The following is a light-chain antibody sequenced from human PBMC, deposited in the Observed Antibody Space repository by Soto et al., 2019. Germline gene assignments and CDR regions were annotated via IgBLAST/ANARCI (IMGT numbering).Light chain of an antibody. V-gene: IGKV1-39*01. CDR2: AAS. CDR3: QQSYRTPSIT. J-gene: IGKJ5*01. CDR1: QSISTY. Sequence: DIQMTQSPSSLSASVGDRVTITCRASQSISTYLNWYQQKPGKAPKLLIYAASTLQSGVPSRFRGSGSGTDFTLTISSLQPEDFATYYRQQSYRTPSITFRQGKRREIK.